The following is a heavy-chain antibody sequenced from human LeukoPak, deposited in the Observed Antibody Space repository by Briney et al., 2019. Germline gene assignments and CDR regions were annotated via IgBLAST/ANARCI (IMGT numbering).Heavy chain of an antibody. J-gene: IGHJ4*02. CDR1: GFTFSDYY. D-gene: IGHD6-13*01. V-gene: IGHV3-11*01. Sequence: GGSLRLSCAGSGFTFSDYYMSWIRQAPGKGLEWVSFISSSGSNIHYGDSVKGRFTISRGDSKSIAYLQMNSLKTEDTAVYYCTRVTGIAAAGTNYWGQGTLVTVSS. CDR3: TRVTGIAAAGTNY. CDR2: ISSSGSNI.